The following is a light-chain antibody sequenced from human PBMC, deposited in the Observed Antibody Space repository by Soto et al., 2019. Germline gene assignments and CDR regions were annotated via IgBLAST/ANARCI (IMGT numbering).Light chain of an antibody. V-gene: IGKV3D-15*01. CDR1: QSVSSD. CDR3: QQYSYWPIT. J-gene: IGKJ5*01. CDR2: GAS. Sequence: EIVMTQSPATLSVSPGERATLSCRASQSVSSDLAWYQQKPGLAPKLLIYGASIRATGIPATFSGSGSATEFTLTISSLQSEDFAVYYCQQYSYWPITFGQGTRLEIE.